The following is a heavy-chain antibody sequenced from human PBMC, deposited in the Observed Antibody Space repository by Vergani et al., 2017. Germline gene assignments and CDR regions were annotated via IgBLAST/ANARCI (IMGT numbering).Heavy chain of an antibody. CDR1: GYTFTSYG. Sequence: QVQLVQSGAEVKKPGASVKVSCKASGYTFTSYGISWVRQAPGQGLAWMAWISAYNGNTNYAQKLQGRVTMTTETSTSTAYMERRSLISDDTAVYYCARTGTWLTGGSAGGLDYWGQGTLVTVSS. CDR2: ISAYNGNT. V-gene: IGHV1-18*01. D-gene: IGHD1-7*01. J-gene: IGHJ4*02. CDR3: ARTGTWLTGGSAGGLDY.